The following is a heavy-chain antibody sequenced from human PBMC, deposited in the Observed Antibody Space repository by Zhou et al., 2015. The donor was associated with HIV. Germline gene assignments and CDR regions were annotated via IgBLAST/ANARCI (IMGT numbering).Heavy chain of an antibody. CDR3: ARDEMYNWNFFGMEV. CDR1: GDTFSNYA. D-gene: IGHD1-20*01. CDR2: IIPMFATA. Sequence: QVQLVQSGAEVKKPGSSVKVSCKASGDTFSNYAMSWVRQAPGQGLEWMGGIIPMFATANYAQKFQGRVTITADESTSTAYMELSSLRSEDTAVYYCARDEMYNWNFFGMEVWGQGTTVIVSS. J-gene: IGHJ6*02. V-gene: IGHV1-69*12.